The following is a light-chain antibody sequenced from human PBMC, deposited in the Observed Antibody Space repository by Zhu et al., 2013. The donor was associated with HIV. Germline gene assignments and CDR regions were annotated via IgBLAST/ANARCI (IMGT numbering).Light chain of an antibody. J-gene: IGKJ2*01. CDR3: MQGSHWPYT. V-gene: IGKV2-30*01. CDR1: QSLLFSDGYTY. Sequence: DVVMTQSPLSLPVTLGQPASISCRSSQSLLFSDGYTYLDWFQQRPGQSPRRLIYKVSNRDSRVPDRFSGSVSGTDFTLKISRVEAEDVGVYYCMQGSHWPYTFGQGTKLEIK. CDR2: KVS.